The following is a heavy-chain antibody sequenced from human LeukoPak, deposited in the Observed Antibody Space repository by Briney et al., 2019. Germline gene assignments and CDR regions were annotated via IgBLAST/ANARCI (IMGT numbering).Heavy chain of an antibody. J-gene: IGHJ4*02. V-gene: IGHV3-48*03. Sequence: PGGSLRLSCAASGFTYRTYEMNWVRQAPGKGLEWLSCISSSGVTTYYADSVKGRSTISRDNAKNSLYLQMNSLRAEDTAVYYCARGFRVNPPFDYWGQGTLVTVSS. D-gene: IGHD3-22*01. CDR2: ISSSGVTT. CDR1: GFTYRTYE. CDR3: ARGFRVNPPFDY.